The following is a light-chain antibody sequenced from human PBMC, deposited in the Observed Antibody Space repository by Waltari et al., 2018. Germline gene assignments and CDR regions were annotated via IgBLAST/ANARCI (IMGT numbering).Light chain of an antibody. CDR3: YSYARTITFV. CDR1: SSAVGNSNH. J-gene: IGLJ3*02. V-gene: IGLV2-23*02. Sequence: QSALTQPASVSGSPGQSITTSCAGTSSAVGNSNHASWYQQHPGSAPKLIIYEASERPSGVSNRFSGSKSGNTASLTISGLQPEDEADYYCYSYARTITFVFGGGTKLTVL. CDR2: EAS.